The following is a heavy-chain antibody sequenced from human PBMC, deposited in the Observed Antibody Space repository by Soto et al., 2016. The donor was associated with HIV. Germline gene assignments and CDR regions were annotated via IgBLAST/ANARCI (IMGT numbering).Heavy chain of an antibody. CDR3: ARDKYIAYGTDV. J-gene: IGHJ6*02. CDR2: IHTGGTT. D-gene: IGHD2-15*01. Sequence: EMQLVESGRGLVQPGGSLRLSCAASGFTVSNDYMNWVRQAPGKGLEWVSIIHTGGTTYYADTVKGRFTISRDGYRNTVYLQMNSLRAEDTAVYYCARDKYIAYGTDVWGQGTTVIVSS. V-gene: IGHV3-66*01. CDR1: GFTVSNDY.